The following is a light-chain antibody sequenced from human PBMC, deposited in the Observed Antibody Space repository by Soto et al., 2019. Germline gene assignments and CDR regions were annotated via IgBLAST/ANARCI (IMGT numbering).Light chain of an antibody. J-gene: IGKJ1*01. CDR1: QSVSSY. CDR3: QQRSNWPTWT. V-gene: IGKV3-11*01. Sequence: EIVLTQSPATLSLSPGERATLSCRASQSVSSYLAWYQQKPGQAPRLLIYDASNRATGIPARFSGSGSGTDFTLTISILEPEDVAVYYCQQRSNWPTWTFGQGTKVEIK. CDR2: DAS.